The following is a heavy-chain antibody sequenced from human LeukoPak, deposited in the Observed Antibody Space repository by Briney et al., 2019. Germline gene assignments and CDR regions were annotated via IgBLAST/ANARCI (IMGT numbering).Heavy chain of an antibody. Sequence: ASVKVSCKASGFTFTSSAVQWVRQARGQRLEWIGWIVVGSGKTNYAQKFQGRVTITRDMSTSTAYMELRSLRSDDTAVYYCARARNVWFGELRDAFDIWGQGTMVTVSS. V-gene: IGHV1-58*01. J-gene: IGHJ3*02. CDR1: GFTFTSSA. CDR3: ARARNVWFGELRDAFDI. CDR2: IVVGSGKT. D-gene: IGHD3-10*01.